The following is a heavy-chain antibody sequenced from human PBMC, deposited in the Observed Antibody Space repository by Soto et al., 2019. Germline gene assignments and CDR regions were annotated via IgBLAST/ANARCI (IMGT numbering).Heavy chain of an antibody. CDR2: IWYDGSNK. J-gene: IGHJ5*02. CDR1: GFTFSSYG. V-gene: IGHV3-33*01. Sequence: GGSLRLSCAASGFTFSSYGMHWVRQAPGKGLEWVAVIWYDGSNKYYADSVKGRFTISRDNSKNTLYLQMNSLRAEDTAVYYCARDLELAGWFDPWGQGTLVTVSS. CDR3: ARDLELAGWFDP. D-gene: IGHD3-10*01.